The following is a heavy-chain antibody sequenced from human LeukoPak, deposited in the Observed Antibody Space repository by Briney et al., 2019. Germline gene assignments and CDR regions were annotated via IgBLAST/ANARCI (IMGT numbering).Heavy chain of an antibody. J-gene: IGHJ5*02. D-gene: IGHD2-15*01. CDR3: AIICLGPASGGSCSFAFDP. V-gene: IGHV1-2*02. CDR2: INPNSGGT. CDR1: GYTFTGYY. Sequence: ASVKVSCKASGYTFTGYYMHWVRQAPGQGLEWMGWINPNSGGTNYAQKFQGRVTMTRETSISTAYMELSRLTSDDTAVYYCAIICLGPASGGSCSFAFDPWGQGTLVTVSS.